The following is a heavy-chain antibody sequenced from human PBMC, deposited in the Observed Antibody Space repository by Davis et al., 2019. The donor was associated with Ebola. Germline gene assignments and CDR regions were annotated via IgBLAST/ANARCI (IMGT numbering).Heavy chain of an antibody. CDR1: GFAFRSYA. Sequence: GGSLRLSCAASGFAFRSYAMHWVRQAPGKGLEWVAVISYDGSNEYYADSVKGRFTISRDNSKNTLYLQMNSLRTEDTAVYYCARDLIAAAGIYYYYGTDVWGKGTTVTVSS. V-gene: IGHV3-30-3*01. CDR3: ARDLIAAAGIYYYYGTDV. J-gene: IGHJ6*04. D-gene: IGHD6-13*01. CDR2: ISYDGSNE.